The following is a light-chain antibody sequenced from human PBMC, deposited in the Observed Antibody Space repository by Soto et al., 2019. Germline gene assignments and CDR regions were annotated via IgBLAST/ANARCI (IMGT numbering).Light chain of an antibody. CDR2: DAS. CDR1: QRVSRN. Sequence: EIVMTQSPATLSVSPGERATVSCRASQRVSRNLAWYQQKPGQAPRLLIYDASTRATGIPDRFSGSGSETEFTLTIGSLQSEDSAVYYCQQYQNLWTFGQGTKVDIK. CDR3: QQYQNLWT. J-gene: IGKJ1*01. V-gene: IGKV3-15*01.